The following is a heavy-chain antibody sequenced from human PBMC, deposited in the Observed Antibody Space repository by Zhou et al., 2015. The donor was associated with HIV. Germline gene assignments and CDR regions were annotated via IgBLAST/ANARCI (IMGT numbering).Heavy chain of an antibody. CDR2: IRSKANSYAT. CDR3: TPTRGIAAAGSRNWAYYYMDV. J-gene: IGHJ6*03. Sequence: VQLVESGGGVVQPGRSLRLSCAASGFTFSGSAMHWVRQASGKGLEWVGRIRSKANSYATAYAASVKGRFTISRDDSKNTAYLQMNSLKTEDTAVYYCTPTRGIAAAGSRNWAYYYMDVWGKGTTVTVSS. V-gene: IGHV3-73*01. D-gene: IGHD6-13*01. CDR1: GFTFSGSA.